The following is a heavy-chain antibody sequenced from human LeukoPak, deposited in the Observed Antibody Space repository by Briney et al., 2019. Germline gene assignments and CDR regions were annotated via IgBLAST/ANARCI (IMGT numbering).Heavy chain of an antibody. CDR2: ISSSSSTI. V-gene: IGHV3-48*01. J-gene: IGHJ3*02. CDR3: ARGRGRFLEWLSDAFDI. CDR1: GFTFSSYA. Sequence: GGSLRLSCAASGFTFSSYAMSWVRQAPGKGLEWVSYISSSSSTIYYADSVKGRFTISRDNAKNSLYLQMNSLRAEDTAVYYCARGRGRFLEWLSDAFDIWGQGTMVTVSS. D-gene: IGHD3-3*01.